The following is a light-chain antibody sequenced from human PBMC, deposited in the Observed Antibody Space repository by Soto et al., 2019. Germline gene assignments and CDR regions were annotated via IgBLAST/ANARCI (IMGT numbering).Light chain of an antibody. J-gene: IGLJ2*01. CDR3: CSYAGSSTVI. V-gene: IGLV2-23*01. CDR1: SGDIGTYNL. CDR2: EGN. Sequence: QSVLTQPASVSGSPGQSITISCTGTSGDIGTYNLVSWYQQHPGRAPKLIIFEGNKRPSGVSNRFSGSKSGNTASLTISGLQAEDEADYHYCSYAGSSTVICGGGTKLTVL.